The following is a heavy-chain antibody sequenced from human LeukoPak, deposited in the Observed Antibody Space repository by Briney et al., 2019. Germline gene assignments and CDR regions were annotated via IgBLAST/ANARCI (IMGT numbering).Heavy chain of an antibody. CDR2: ISSSGSTI. D-gene: IGHD3-10*02. Sequence: GGSLRLSCAASGFTFSSYEMNWVREAPGKGLEWVSYISSSGSTIYYADSVKGRFTISRDNAKNLLYLQMNSLRAEDTAVYYCAELGITMIGGVWGKGTTVTISS. CDR1: GFTFSSYE. CDR3: AELGITMIGGV. J-gene: IGHJ6*04. V-gene: IGHV3-48*03.